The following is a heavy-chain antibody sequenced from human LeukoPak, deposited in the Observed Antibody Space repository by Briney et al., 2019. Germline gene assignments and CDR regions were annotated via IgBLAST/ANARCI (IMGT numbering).Heavy chain of an antibody. D-gene: IGHD4-23*01. V-gene: IGHV1-2*02. J-gene: IGHJ4*02. CDR2: INPNSGGT. Sequence: ASVKVSCKASGYTFTGYYMHWVRQAPGQGLEWMGWINPNSGGTNYAQKFQGRVTMTRDTSISTAYVELSRLRSDDTAVYYCARGYGGKRVYFDYWGQGTLVTVSS. CDR3: ARGYGGKRVYFDY. CDR1: GYTFTGYY.